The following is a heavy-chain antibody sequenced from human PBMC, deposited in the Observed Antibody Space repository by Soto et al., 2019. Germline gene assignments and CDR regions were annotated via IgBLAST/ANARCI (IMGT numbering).Heavy chain of an antibody. CDR1: GFTFNNYG. D-gene: IGHD6-13*01. CDR2: IWNDGNGY. V-gene: IGHV3-33*01. CDR3: ARRQISPPTRGAASARVGMDV. J-gene: IGHJ6*02. Sequence: QVQLVESGGGVVQPGRSLRLACAASGFTFNNYGMHWVRQAPGKGLEWVAVIWNDGNGYYYANSVKGRFTISRDNSKNTLYWQMSSLRAEDTAVYYCARRQISPPTRGAASARVGMDVCGQGTTVTVSS.